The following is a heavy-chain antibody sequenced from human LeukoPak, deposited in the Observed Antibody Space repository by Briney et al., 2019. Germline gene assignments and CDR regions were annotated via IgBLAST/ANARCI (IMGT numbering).Heavy chain of an antibody. V-gene: IGHV3-30*02. Sequence: GGSLRLSCAASGFTFSSYGMHWVRQAPGKGLEWVAFIRYDGSNKYYADSVKGRFTISRDNSKNTLYLQMNSLRAEDTAVYYCARTPRYDFWSGLAYWGQGTLVTVSS. J-gene: IGHJ4*02. CDR1: GFTFSSYG. D-gene: IGHD3-3*01. CDR2: IRYDGSNK. CDR3: ARTPRYDFWSGLAY.